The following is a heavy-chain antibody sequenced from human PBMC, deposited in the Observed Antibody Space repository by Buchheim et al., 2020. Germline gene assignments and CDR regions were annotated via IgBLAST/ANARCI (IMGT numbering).Heavy chain of an antibody. D-gene: IGHD5-24*01. CDR3: AREMATFDY. J-gene: IGHJ4*02. CDR1: GFTFSSYE. V-gene: IGHV3-48*03. CDR2: ISSSGSSI. Sequence: EVQLVESGGGLVQPGGSLRLSCAASGFTFSSYEMNWVRQALGKGLERVSYISSSGSSIYYADSVKGRFTISRDNAKNNLSLQMNSLRAEDTAVYYCAREMATFDYWGQGTL.